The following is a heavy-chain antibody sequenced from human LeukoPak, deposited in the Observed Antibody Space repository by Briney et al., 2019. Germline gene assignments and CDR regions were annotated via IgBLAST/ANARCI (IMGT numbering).Heavy chain of an antibody. CDR1: GFTFSDYW. CDR2: INSDGSST. J-gene: IGHJ4*02. CDR3: AKVPQAQPTVTTGFDY. Sequence: GSLRLSCAASGFTFSDYWMHWVRQAPGKGLVWVSRINSDGSSTNYADSVKGRFTISRDNSKNTLYLQMNSLRAEDTAVYYCAKVPQAQPTVTTGFDYWGQGTLVTVSS. D-gene: IGHD4-17*01. V-gene: IGHV3-74*01.